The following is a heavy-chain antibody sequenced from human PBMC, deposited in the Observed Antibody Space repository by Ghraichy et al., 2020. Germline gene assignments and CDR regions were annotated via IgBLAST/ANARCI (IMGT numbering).Heavy chain of an antibody. CDR2: INHSGST. J-gene: IGHJ4*02. D-gene: IGHD6-13*01. CDR1: GGSFSGYY. V-gene: IGHV4-34*01. Sequence: SETLSLTCAVYGGSFSGYYWSWIRQPPGKGLEWIGEINHSGSTNYNPSLKSRVTISVDTSKNQFSLKLSSVTAADTAVYYCARERIAAKKRFDYWGQGTLVTVSS. CDR3: ARERIAAKKRFDY.